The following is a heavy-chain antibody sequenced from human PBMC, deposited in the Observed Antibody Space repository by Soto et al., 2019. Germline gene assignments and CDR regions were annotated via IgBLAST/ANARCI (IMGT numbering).Heavy chain of an antibody. CDR2: IYWDDDK. D-gene: IGHD7-27*01. Sequence: QITLKESGPPLVKPTQTLTLTCTFSGFSLSTSGGGVGWIRQPPGKALEWLALIYWDDDKRYSPSLKSRPTITXXTXKXXVVLTMTTLDTVHTATYYCAHSLIPNWGSRGAFDYWGPGTLVTVSS. CDR1: GFSLSTSGGG. V-gene: IGHV2-5*02. J-gene: IGHJ4*02. CDR3: AHSLIPNWGSRGAFDY.